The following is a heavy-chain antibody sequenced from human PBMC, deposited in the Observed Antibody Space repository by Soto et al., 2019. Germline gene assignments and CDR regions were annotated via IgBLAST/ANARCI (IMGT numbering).Heavy chain of an antibody. CDR2: VSYDGGEK. J-gene: IGHJ5*02. CDR3: AKDRQRQNFDL. V-gene: IGHV3-30*18. Sequence: GGSLRLSCGVSGFRFSSYGMHWVRQAPGKGLEWVAFVSYDGGEKFYPESVKGRFTISRDNSKNTLFLQMNSLRSEDTAVYYCAKDRQRQNFDLWGLGTLVTVSS. CDR1: GFRFSSYG.